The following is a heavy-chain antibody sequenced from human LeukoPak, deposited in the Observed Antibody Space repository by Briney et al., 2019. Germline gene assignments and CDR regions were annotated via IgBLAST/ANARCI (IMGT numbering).Heavy chain of an antibody. Sequence: SETLSLTCTVSGGSISSSSYYWGWIRQPPGKGLEWIGSIYYSGSTYYNPSLKSRVTISVDTSKNQFSLKLSSVTAADTAVYYCARGLVQYQLQYYYYYYMDVWGKGTTVTVSS. CDR3: ARGLVQYQLQYYYYYYMDV. J-gene: IGHJ6*03. CDR2: IYYSGST. CDR1: GGSISSSSYY. V-gene: IGHV4-39*07. D-gene: IGHD2-2*01.